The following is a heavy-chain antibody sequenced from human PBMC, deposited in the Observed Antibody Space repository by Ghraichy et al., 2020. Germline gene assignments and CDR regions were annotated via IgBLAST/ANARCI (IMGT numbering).Heavy chain of an antibody. CDR2: IHTTGAT. J-gene: IGHJ4*02. V-gene: IGHV4-38-2*02. D-gene: IGHD6-13*01. CDR3: AREAAAGYY. Sequence: GSLRLSCAVSGDSITSTFYWGWIRQPPGKGLEWVGSIHTTGATYYNSSLESRVTISLDTSKNQFSLKLRSVTATDTAVYYCAREAAAGYYWGQGTLVTVSS. CDR1: GDSITSTFY.